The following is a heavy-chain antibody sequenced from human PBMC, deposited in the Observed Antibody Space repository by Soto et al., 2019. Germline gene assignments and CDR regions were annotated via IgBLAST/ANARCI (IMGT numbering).Heavy chain of an antibody. V-gene: IGHV1-69*06. D-gene: IGHD3-10*01. CDR1: GGTFSSYR. CDR3: ARDLPSLEVRSYGMDV. CDR2: ITPVFGTP. J-gene: IGHJ6*02. Sequence: SVKVSCKVSGGTFSSYRFSWVLQAPGQGLEWMGWITPVFGTPDYAQKFQGRVTVTADRSTNTAYMELSRLTSEDTAVYYCARDLPSLEVRSYGMDVWGQGTTVTVYS.